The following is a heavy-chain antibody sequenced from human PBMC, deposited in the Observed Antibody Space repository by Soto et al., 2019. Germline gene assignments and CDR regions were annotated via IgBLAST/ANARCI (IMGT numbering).Heavy chain of an antibody. CDR1: GGSISSSSYY. CDR2: IFYSGST. V-gene: IGHV4-39*01. J-gene: IGHJ6*02. CDR3: GYSYGFYYYGMDV. D-gene: IGHD5-18*01. Sequence: SETLSLTCTVSGGSISSSSYYWGWIRQPPGKGLEWIGSIFYSGSTYYNPSLKSRVTISVDTSKNQFSLKLTSVTAADTAVYSGGYSYGFYYYGMDVWGQGTTVTVS.